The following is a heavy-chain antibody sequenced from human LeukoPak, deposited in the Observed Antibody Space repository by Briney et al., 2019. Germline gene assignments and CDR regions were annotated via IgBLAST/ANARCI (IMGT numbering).Heavy chain of an antibody. CDR2: IDSNDSPK. J-gene: IGHJ4*02. CDR1: GFTFSDYY. D-gene: IGHD4-23*01. V-gene: IGHV3-11*01. CDR3: VRERWGGIEY. Sequence: PGGSLRLSCATSGFTFSDYYMSWIRQAPGKGLEWVSHIDSNDSPKYYADSVKGRFTISRDNARNSLYLQMNSLRAEDTAVYYCVRERWGGIEYCGQGTLVTVSS.